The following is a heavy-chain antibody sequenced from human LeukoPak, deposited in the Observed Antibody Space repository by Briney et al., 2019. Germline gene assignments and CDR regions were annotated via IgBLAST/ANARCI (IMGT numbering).Heavy chain of an antibody. CDR3: ARTLRLHTPRAFDI. Sequence: PGGSLRLSCVVSGFTFSSYWMNWVRQAPGRGLEWVANKHEDGSDKYYVDSVKGRFTISRDNAKNSLYLQMNSLRAEDTAVYYCARTLRLHTPRAFDIWGQGTMVTVSS. D-gene: IGHD5-24*01. J-gene: IGHJ3*02. CDR2: KHEDGSDK. CDR1: GFTFSSYW. V-gene: IGHV3-7*05.